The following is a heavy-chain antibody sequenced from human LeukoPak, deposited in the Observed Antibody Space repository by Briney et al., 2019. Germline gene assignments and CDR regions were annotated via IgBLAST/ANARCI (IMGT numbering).Heavy chain of an antibody. CDR3: ASRDYYGSGNYYYMDV. Sequence: ASVKVSCKAPGYTFTSYDINWVRQATGQGLEWMGWMNPNSGNTGYAQKFQGRVTMTRNTSISTAYMELSSLRSEDTAVYYCASRDYYGSGNYYYMDVWGKGTTVTVSS. CDR2: MNPNSGNT. CDR1: GYTFTSYD. J-gene: IGHJ6*03. V-gene: IGHV1-8*01. D-gene: IGHD3-10*01.